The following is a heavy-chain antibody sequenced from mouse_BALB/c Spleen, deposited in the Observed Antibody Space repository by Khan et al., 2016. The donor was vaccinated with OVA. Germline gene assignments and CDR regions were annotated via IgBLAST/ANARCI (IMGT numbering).Heavy chain of an antibody. J-gene: IGHJ2*01. CDR1: GYTFTSYW. V-gene: IGHV1-7*01. CDR2: INPTSGYT. Sequence: QMQLEESGAELAKPGASVKMSCKASGYTFTSYWMHWIKQRPGQGLEWIGYINPTSGYTDYNQKFKDKATLTADKSSSTAYMQLNSLTSDDSAVYYCARDRMDYWGQGTTLTVSS. CDR3: ARDRMDY.